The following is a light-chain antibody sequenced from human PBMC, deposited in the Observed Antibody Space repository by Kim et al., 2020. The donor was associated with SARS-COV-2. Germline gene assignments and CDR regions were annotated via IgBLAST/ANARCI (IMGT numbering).Light chain of an antibody. V-gene: IGKV3-15*01. CDR2: GTS. J-gene: IGKJ2*01. Sequence: VSPGEGATLSCRASQIIGSNLAWYQQKPGQAPRLLIYGTSSRATGTPARFSGSGSGSEFTLAISSLQSEDIAVYYCQQYDKWPPYTFGQGTKLEI. CDR3: QQYDKWPPYT. CDR1: QIIGSN.